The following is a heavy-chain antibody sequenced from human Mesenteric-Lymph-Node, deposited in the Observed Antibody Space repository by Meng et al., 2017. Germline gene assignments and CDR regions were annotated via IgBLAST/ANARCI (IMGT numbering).Heavy chain of an antibody. Sequence: QGRRVGSGGGLAKPGGSLRLSCAASGFTFSDYYMSWIRQAPGKGLEWVSYISSSGSTIYYADSVKGRFTISRDNAKNSLYLQMNSLRAEDTAVYYCARGLYGGYVEYFDLWGRGTLVTVSS. D-gene: IGHD5-12*01. CDR1: GFTFSDYY. CDR2: ISSSGSTI. CDR3: ARGLYGGYVEYFDL. V-gene: IGHV3-11*01. J-gene: IGHJ2*01.